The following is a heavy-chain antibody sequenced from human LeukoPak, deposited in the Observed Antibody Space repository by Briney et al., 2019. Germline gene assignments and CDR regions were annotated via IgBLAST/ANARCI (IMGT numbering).Heavy chain of an antibody. D-gene: IGHD3-22*01. V-gene: IGHV3-53*04. Sequence: GESLRLSCAASGFTVSSNYMSWVRQAPGKGLEWVSVIYSGGSTYYADSVKGRFTISRHNSKDTLCLQMNSLRAEDTAVYYCAAGPTGYYDSSGYPWYFDYWGQGTLVTVSS. J-gene: IGHJ4*02. CDR2: IYSGGST. CDR1: GFTVSSNY. CDR3: AAGPTGYYDSSGYPWYFDY.